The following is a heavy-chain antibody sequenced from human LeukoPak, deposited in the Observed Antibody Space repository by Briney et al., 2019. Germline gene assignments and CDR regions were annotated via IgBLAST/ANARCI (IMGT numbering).Heavy chain of an antibody. D-gene: IGHD2-15*01. V-gene: IGHV3-23*01. J-gene: IGHJ4*02. CDR2: ISGGGGST. CDR3: AKDTFVGSPYYFDY. CDR1: GFTFSTYG. Sequence: GGSLRLSCAASGFTFSTYGMSWVRQAPGKGLEWVSAISGGGGSTYYADSVRGRFTISTDNSKNTLYLQMNSLRAEDTAVYYCAKDTFVGSPYYFDYWGQGTLVTVSS.